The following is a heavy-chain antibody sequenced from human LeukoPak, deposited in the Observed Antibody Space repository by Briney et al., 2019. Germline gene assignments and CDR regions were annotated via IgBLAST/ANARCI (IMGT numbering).Heavy chain of an antibody. CDR3: ATTVFYSSGWERYYYYMDV. CDR2: ISGSGGST. J-gene: IGHJ6*03. CDR1: GFTFSSYA. V-gene: IGHV3-23*01. D-gene: IGHD6-19*01. Sequence: PGGSLRLSCAASGFTFSSYAMSWVRQAPGKGLEWVSAISGSGGSTYYADSVKGRFTISRDNSKNTLYLQMNSLRAEDTAVYYCATTVFYSSGWERYYYYMDVWGKGTTVTVSS.